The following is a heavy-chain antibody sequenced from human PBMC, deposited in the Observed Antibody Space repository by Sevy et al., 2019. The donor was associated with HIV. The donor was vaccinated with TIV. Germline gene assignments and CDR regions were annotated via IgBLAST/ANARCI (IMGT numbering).Heavy chain of an antibody. J-gene: IGHJ4*01. CDR3: TRDDIYSHAWEFDW. V-gene: IGHV1-2*02. D-gene: IGHD5-18*01. CDR2: FNPNNGDS. Sequence: ASVKVSCKASGFTFSDYYMHWVRQAPGQGLEWMGWFNPNNGDSRSSHQFQGRVTLTGDMSISTAYMELTRLRSDDTAIYFCTRDDIYSHAWEFDWWGHGALVTVSS. CDR1: GFTFSDYY.